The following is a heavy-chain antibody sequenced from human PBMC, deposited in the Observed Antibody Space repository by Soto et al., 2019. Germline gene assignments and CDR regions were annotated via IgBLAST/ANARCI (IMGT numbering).Heavy chain of an antibody. CDR1: GFTFSSYS. J-gene: IGHJ6*02. D-gene: IGHD4-17*01. CDR3: ARDTPTVTKPPYYYYGMDV. V-gene: IGHV3-21*01. Sequence: GGSLRLSCAASGFTFSSYSMNWVRQTPGKGLEWVSSISSSSSYIYYADSVKGRFTISRDNAKNSLYLQMNSLRAEDTAVYYCARDTPTVTKPPYYYYGMDVWGQRTKVTVSS. CDR2: ISSSSSYI.